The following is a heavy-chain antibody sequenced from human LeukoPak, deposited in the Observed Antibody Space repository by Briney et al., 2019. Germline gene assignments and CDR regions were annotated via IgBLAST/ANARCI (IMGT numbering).Heavy chain of an antibody. J-gene: IGHJ4*02. CDR2: IRYVGSDK. D-gene: IGHD4-17*01. Sequence: GGSLRLSCAASGFTFSNYGMHRVRQAPGKGLEWVAVIRYVGSDKYYADSVKGRFTISRDNSQNTMYLQMNSLRAEDTAVYYCARENDYALDYWGQGALVTVSS. V-gene: IGHV3-30*12. CDR1: GFTFSNYG. CDR3: ARENDYALDY.